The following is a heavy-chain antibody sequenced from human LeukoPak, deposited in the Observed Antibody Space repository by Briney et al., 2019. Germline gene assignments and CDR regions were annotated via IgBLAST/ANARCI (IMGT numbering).Heavy chain of an antibody. J-gene: IGHJ6*03. CDR2: INPNRGDT. D-gene: IGHD3-3*01. CDR3: ARDSQSFWSGNMDV. Sequence: GASVKVSCKASGYPFIGCLLHWVRQAPGQGLEWMGWINPNRGDTNYAQNFQGRVTMTRDTSISTVYMELSRLRSDDTAVYYCARDSQSFWSGNMDVWGKGTTVTVSS. V-gene: IGHV1-2*02. CDR1: GYPFIGCL.